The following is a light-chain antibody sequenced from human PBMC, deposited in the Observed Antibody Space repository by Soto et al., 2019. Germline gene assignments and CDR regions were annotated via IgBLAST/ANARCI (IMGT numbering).Light chain of an antibody. Sequence: EVVLTQSPGTLSLSPGERATLSCRASQRVSSSYLAWYQQKPGQAPRLLIYGASSSATGIPDRFSGSGSGTDFTLTISRPEPEDFAVYFCQRYGSSPPFTFGQGTKVEI. CDR2: GAS. J-gene: IGKJ2*01. V-gene: IGKV3-20*01. CDR3: QRYGSSPPFT. CDR1: QRVSSSY.